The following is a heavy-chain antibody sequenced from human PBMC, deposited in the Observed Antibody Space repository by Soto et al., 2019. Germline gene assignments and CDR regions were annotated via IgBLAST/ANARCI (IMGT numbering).Heavy chain of an antibody. J-gene: IGHJ4*02. CDR2: ISGSGGST. CDR3: AKVKGYYSSSWYYFDY. V-gene: IGHV3-23*01. Sequence: EVQLLESGGGLVQPGGSLRLSCAASGFTFSSYAMSWVRQAPGKGLEWVSAISGSGGSTYYADSVKGRFTISRDNSKNTLYLQMNSLRAEDTAVYYCAKVKGYYSSSWYYFDYWGQGTLVTVSS. D-gene: IGHD6-13*01. CDR1: GFTFSSYA.